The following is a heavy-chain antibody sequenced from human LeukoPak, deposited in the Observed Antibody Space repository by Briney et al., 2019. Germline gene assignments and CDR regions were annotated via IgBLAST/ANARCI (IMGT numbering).Heavy chain of an antibody. CDR2: VKQDGGEK. D-gene: IGHD2-2*01. CDR3: ARDQGYCTSATCRGDAFDV. J-gene: IGHJ3*01. CDR1: GFTFTTYW. V-gene: IGHV3-7*01. Sequence: GGSLRLSCAASGFTFTTYWMTWVRQAPGKGLEWVAKVKQDGGEKYYVDSVKGRFTISRDNAKNSLSLQMNSLRAEDTAVYYCARDQGYCTSATCRGDAFDVWGQGSMVSVSS.